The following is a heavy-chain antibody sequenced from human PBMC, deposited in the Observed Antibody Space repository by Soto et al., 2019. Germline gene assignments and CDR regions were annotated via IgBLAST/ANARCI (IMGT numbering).Heavy chain of an antibody. D-gene: IGHD3-22*01. V-gene: IGHV1-58*01. Sequence: GASGKVSCKASGFTFTSSAVQWVRQARGQRLEWIGWIVVGSGNTNYAQKFQERVTITRDMSTSTAYMELSSLRSEDTAVYYCAVVSYYDSSGYFGLRSGYYYYGMVVWG. CDR1: GFTFTSSA. J-gene: IGHJ6*02. CDR2: IVVGSGNT. CDR3: AVVSYYDSSGYFGLRSGYYYYGMVV.